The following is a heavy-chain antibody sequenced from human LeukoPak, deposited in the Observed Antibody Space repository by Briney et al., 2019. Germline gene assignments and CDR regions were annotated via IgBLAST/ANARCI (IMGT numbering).Heavy chain of an antibody. D-gene: IGHD6-19*01. V-gene: IGHV4-59*08. CDR1: GGSISRNY. Sequence: SETLSLTCTVSGGSISRNYWNWIRQPPGKGLEWIGYIYYSGSTNYNPSLKSRVTISVDTSKNQFSLKLSSVTAADTAVYYCARHSTSGWNWFDPWGQGTLVTVSS. CDR3: ARHSTSGWNWFDP. J-gene: IGHJ5*02. CDR2: IYYSGST.